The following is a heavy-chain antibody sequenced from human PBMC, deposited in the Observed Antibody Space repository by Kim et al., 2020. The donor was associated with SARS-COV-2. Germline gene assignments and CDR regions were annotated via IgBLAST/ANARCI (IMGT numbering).Heavy chain of an antibody. J-gene: IGHJ5*02. CDR2: IIPIFGTA. D-gene: IGHD1-26*01. V-gene: IGHV1-69*13. CDR1: GGTFSSYA. Sequence: SVKVSCKASGGTFSSYAISWVRQAPGQGLEWMGGIIPIFGTANYAQKFQGRVTITADESTSTAYMELSSLRSEDTAVYYCAGAIVGATHWFDPWGQGTLVTVSS. CDR3: AGAIVGATHWFDP.